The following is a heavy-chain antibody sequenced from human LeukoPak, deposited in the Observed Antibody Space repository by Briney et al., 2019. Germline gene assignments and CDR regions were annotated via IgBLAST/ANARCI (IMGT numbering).Heavy chain of an antibody. V-gene: IGHV4-39*07. CDR3: AREEYGSTVTSWDY. D-gene: IGHD4-17*01. CDR2: IYYSGST. CDR1: GGSISSSSYY. Sequence: SETLSLTCTVSGGSISSSSYYWGWIRQPPGKGLEWIGSIYYSGSTYYNPSLKSRVTISVDTSKNQFSLKLSSVTAADTAVYYCAREEYGSTVTSWDYWGQGTLVTVSS. J-gene: IGHJ4*02.